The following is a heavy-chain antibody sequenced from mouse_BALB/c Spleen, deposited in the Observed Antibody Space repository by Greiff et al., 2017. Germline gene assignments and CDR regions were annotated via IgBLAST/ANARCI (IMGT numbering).Heavy chain of an antibody. V-gene: IGHV5-6-5*01. CDR1: GFTFSSYA. J-gene: IGHJ3*01. CDR2: ISSGGST. Sequence: EVLGVESGGGLVKPGGSLKLSCAASGFTFSSYAMSWVRQTPEKRLEWVASISSGGSTYYPDSVKGRFTISRDNARNILYLQMSSLRSEDTAMYYCARGDSPFAYWGQGTLVTVSA. CDR3: ARGDSPFAY.